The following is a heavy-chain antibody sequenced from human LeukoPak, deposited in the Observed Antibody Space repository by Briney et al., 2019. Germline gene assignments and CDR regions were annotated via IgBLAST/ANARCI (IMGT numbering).Heavy chain of an antibody. Sequence: ASVRVSCKTSGYTFTNYDINWVRQATGQGLEWMGWMNPNSGSTGYAQKFQGRVTMTRSTSISTAYMELSSLRSEDTAVYYCARPHCSSTDCHPPEWFDPWGQGTLVTVSS. CDR2: MNPNSGST. V-gene: IGHV1-8*01. D-gene: IGHD2-2*01. CDR1: GYTFTNYD. J-gene: IGHJ5*02. CDR3: ARPHCSSTDCHPPEWFDP.